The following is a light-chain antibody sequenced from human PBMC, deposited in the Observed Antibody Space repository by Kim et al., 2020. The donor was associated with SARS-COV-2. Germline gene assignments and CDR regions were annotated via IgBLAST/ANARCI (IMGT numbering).Light chain of an antibody. CDR3: QQRSDQLT. J-gene: IGKJ4*01. Sequence: SLSPRDRAPLSCRASQSVSIYLAWYQQKPGQAPRLLIYDASNRATGIPARFSGSGSGTDFTLTISSLEPEDFAVYYCQQRSDQLTFGGGTKVDIK. V-gene: IGKV3-11*01. CDR1: QSVSIY. CDR2: DAS.